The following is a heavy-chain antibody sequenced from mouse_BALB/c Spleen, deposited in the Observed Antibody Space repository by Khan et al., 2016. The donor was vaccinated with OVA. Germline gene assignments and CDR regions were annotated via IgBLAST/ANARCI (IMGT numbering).Heavy chain of an antibody. J-gene: IGHJ3*01. CDR2: IYPGSGSI. Sequence: QVQLKQSGPELVKPGASVKMSCKASGYSFTDYIISWVKRRTGQGLQWIGEIYPGSGSIYSNEKFKGKATLTADKSSNTAYMQLSSLTSEDSAVSFCARRDYGSSYPGFVYWGQGTLVTVSA. CDR3: ARRDYGSSYPGFVY. CDR1: GYSFTDYI. V-gene: IGHV1-77*01. D-gene: IGHD1-1*01.